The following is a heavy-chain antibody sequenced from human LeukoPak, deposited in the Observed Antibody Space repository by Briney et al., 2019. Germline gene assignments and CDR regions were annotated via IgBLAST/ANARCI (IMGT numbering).Heavy chain of an antibody. CDR3: ARERMRDDILTGYIDY. V-gene: IGHV3-21*01. CDR2: ISSSSSYI. CDR1: GFTFSSYS. J-gene: IGHJ4*02. Sequence: GGSLRLSFAASGFTFSSYSMNWVRQAPGKGLEWVSSISSSSSYIYYADSVKGRFTISRDNAKNSLYLQMNTLRAEDTAVYYCARERMRDDILTGYIDYWGQGTLVTVSS. D-gene: IGHD3-9*01.